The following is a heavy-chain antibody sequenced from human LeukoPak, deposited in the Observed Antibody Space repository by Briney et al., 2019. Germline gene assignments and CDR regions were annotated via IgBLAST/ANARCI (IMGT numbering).Heavy chain of an antibody. D-gene: IGHD6-6*01. V-gene: IGHV4-34*01. J-gene: IGHJ3*02. CDR2: INHSGGT. CDR3: AGYRVWRDAFDI. Sequence: SETLSLTCAVYGGSFSGYYWSWIRQPPGKGLEWIGEINHSGGTNYNPSLKSRVTISVDTSKNQFSLKLSSVTAADTAVYYCAGYRVWRDAFDIWGQGTMVTVSS. CDR1: GGSFSGYY.